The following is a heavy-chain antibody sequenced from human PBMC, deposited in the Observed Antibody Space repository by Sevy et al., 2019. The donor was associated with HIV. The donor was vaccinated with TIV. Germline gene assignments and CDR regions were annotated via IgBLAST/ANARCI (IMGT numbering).Heavy chain of an antibody. Sequence: GGSLRLSCAASGFTLSSYGMHWVRQAPGKGLEWVAVIRYDGSNKYYADSVKGRFTISRDNSKNTLYLQMNSLRAEDTAAYYCAVDRLGITISAEWGGGMDVWGQGTTVTVSS. CDR2: IRYDGSNK. V-gene: IGHV3-30*02. D-gene: IGHD3-3*01. CDR3: AVDRLGITISAEWGGGMDV. CDR1: GFTLSSYG. J-gene: IGHJ6*02.